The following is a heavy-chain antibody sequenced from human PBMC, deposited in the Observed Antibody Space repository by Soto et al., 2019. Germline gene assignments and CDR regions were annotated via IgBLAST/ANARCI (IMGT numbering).Heavy chain of an antibody. D-gene: IGHD5-18*01. CDR2: IIPILNLA. V-gene: IGHV1-69*02. CDR3: ARRAWGYSYGPDY. CDR1: GGTFNTYP. J-gene: IGHJ4*02. Sequence: SVKVSCKTSGGTFNTYPFSWVRQAPGQGLEWMGTIIPILNLATYAQEFQGRVTITADKSTSTAYMELSSLRSEDTAVYYCARRAWGYSYGPDYWGQGTLVTVSS.